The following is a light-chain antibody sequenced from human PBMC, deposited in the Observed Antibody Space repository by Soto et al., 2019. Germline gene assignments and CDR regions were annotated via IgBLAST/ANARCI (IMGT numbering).Light chain of an antibody. CDR1: SGDVGGYNY. Sequence: SALDPPASVSGSPGQSITISCPGTSGDVGGYNYVSWYQQHPGKAPELMIYDVSSRPSGVSSRFSGSKSGNTASLTISGLLAEDEADYYCSSYTSGSTYVFGTGTKVTVL. V-gene: IGLV2-14*03. CDR2: DVS. J-gene: IGLJ1*01. CDR3: SSYTSGSTYV.